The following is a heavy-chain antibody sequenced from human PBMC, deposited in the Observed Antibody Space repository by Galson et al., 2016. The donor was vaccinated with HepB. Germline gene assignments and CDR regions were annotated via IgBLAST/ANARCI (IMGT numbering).Heavy chain of an antibody. J-gene: IGHJ5*02. CDR2: IYHSGST. D-gene: IGHD4-17*01. CDR1: GASISSSNW. V-gene: IGHV4-4*02. Sequence: ETLSLTCAVSGASISSSNWWSWVRQPPGKGLEWIGEIYHSGSTNYNPSLKSRVSISVDKSKNQFSLKVSSVTAADTAVYYCARGAQFYGAEFREPTWGQGTLVTVSS. CDR3: ARGAQFYGAEFREPT.